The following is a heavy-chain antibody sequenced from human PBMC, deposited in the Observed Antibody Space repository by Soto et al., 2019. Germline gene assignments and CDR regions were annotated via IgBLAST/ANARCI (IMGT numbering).Heavy chain of an antibody. D-gene: IGHD2-21*02. CDR1: GYTFTSYG. J-gene: IGHJ3*02. Sequence: AASVKVSCKASGYTFTSYGISWVRQAPGQGLEWMGWISAYNGNTNYAQKLQGRVTMTTDTSTSTAYMELRSLRSDDTAVYYCAREVLAYCGGDCGDAFDIWGQGTMVTVSS. CDR3: AREVLAYCGGDCGDAFDI. V-gene: IGHV1-18*01. CDR2: ISAYNGNT.